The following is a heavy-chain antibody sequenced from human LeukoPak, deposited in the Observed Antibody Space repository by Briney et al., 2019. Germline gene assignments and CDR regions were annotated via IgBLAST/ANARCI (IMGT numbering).Heavy chain of an antibody. CDR1: GFSFSSYA. Sequence: GGSLRLSCAASGFSFSSYAMTWVRQAPGTGLEWVSFISGGGDPTYYADSVKGRFTVSRDNSKNTLYLQMNSLRAEDTAVYYCARGSWSQGGDYWGQGTLVTVSS. CDR3: ARGSWSQGGDY. J-gene: IGHJ4*02. D-gene: IGHD2-8*02. CDR2: ISGGGDPT. V-gene: IGHV3-23*01.